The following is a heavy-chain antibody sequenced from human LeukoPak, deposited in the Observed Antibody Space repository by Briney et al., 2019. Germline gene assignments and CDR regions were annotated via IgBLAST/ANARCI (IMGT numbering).Heavy chain of an antibody. V-gene: IGHV1-18*01. CDR3: ARDYYDSSGCDY. D-gene: IGHD3-22*01. CDR1: GYTFTSYG. Sequence: GASVKVSCKASGYTFTSYGISSVRQAPVQGREWMGWISAYNGNTNDAQKLKGRVPMTTDTYKSTAYMEMRSLRSDDTAVYYCARDYYDSSGCDYWGQGTLVTVSS. CDR2: ISAYNGNT. J-gene: IGHJ4*02.